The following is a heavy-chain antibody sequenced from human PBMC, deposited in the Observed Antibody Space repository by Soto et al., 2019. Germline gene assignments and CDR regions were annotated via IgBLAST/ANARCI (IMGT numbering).Heavy chain of an antibody. CDR3: ARVCDYDFWSGYYTGWFDP. J-gene: IGHJ5*02. CDR1: GGSISSSSYY. CDR2: IYYSGST. V-gene: IGHV4-39*01. D-gene: IGHD3-3*01. Sequence: SETLSLTCTVSGGSISSSSYYWGWIRQPPGKGLEWIGSIYYSGSTYYNPSLKSRVTISVDTSKNQFSLKLSSVTAADTAVYYCARVCDYDFWSGYYTGWFDPWGQGTLVTVSS.